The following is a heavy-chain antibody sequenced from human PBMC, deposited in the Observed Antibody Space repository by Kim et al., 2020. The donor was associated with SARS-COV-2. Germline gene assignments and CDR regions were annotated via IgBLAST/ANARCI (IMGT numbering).Heavy chain of an antibody. CDR3: AKEGNGTMIVGGITTSCYYGMDV. CDR1: GFTFSSFS. D-gene: IGHD3-22*01. Sequence: GGSLRLSCAASGFTFSSFSMSWVRQAPGKGLEWVANLKQSGSETFYVDSVKGRFTISRDNAKNSLYLQMNSLRAEDTAVYYCAKEGNGTMIVGGITTSCYYGMDVWGQGTTVTVSS. J-gene: IGHJ6*02. CDR2: LKQSGSET. V-gene: IGHV3-7*01.